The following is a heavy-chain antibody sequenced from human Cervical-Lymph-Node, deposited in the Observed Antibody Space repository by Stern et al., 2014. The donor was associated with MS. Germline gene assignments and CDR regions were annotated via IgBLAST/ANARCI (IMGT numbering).Heavy chain of an antibody. J-gene: IGHJ6*02. Sequence: VQLVESGPGLVKPSQTLSLTCTVSGGSISSGGYHWSWIRQHPGKGLEWIGYIYSSGNTYYNPSLRSRVTISVDTTNDQFSLKLSSVTAADTAVYNCARVSGSSVYYYGMDVWGPGTTVTVSS. V-gene: IGHV4-31*03. CDR3: ARVSGSSVYYYGMDV. CDR1: GGSISSGGYH. CDR2: IYSSGNT. D-gene: IGHD6-6*01.